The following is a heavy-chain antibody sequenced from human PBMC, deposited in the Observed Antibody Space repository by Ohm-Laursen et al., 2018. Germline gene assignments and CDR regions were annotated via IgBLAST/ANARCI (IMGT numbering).Heavy chain of an antibody. J-gene: IGHJ6*02. D-gene: IGHD3-3*01. CDR3: ARVLRFLEWLYYGMDV. CDR1: GYTFTSYD. V-gene: IGHV1-8*01. CDR2: MTPNSGNT. Sequence: VATVKISRKASGYTFTSYDINWVRQATGQGLEWMGWMTPNSGNTGYAQKFQGRVTMTRNTSISTAYMELSSLRSEDTAVYYCARVLRFLEWLYYGMDVWGQGTTVTVSS.